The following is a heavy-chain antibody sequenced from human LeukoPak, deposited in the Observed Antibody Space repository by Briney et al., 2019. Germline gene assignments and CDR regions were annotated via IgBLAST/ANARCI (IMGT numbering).Heavy chain of an antibody. J-gene: IGHJ5*02. Sequence: SVKVPCKPSGCTFTKYLIHWVRQAPAQGLEWMGTINPHRDITNYPQRPQGRITLTEDATTSTVYMELSSLTSEDTAVYYCARPSYCVADNCGSWLDPWGPGTLVTVSS. V-gene: IGHV1-46*01. CDR1: GCTFTKYL. CDR3: ARPSYCVADNCGSWLDP. CDR2: INPHRDIT. D-gene: IGHD2-21*01.